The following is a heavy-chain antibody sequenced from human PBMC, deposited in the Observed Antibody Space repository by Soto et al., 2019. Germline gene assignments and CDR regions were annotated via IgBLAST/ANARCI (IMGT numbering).Heavy chain of an antibody. CDR2: MNYTGIS. Sequence: SETLSLTCAVYGGSFSGYYWSWIRQPPEKGLEWIGYMNYTGISNSNPSLKSRVAMSVDKSKNEFTLQLTSVTAADTAVYYCASSYGNAWYTYWGQGIQVTVSS. CDR3: ASSYGNAWYTY. D-gene: IGHD6-13*01. CDR1: GGSFSGYY. V-gene: IGHV4-34*01. J-gene: IGHJ4*02.